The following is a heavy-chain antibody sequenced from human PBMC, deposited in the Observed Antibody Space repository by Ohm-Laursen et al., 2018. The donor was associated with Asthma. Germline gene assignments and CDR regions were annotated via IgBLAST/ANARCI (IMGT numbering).Heavy chain of an antibody. V-gene: IGHV3-30-3*01. CDR1: GFTFSSYA. CDR3: ARDSSIAARGLNFDY. Sequence: SSLRLSCAASGFTFSSYAMHWVRQAPGKGLEWVAVISYDGSNKYYADSVKGRFTISRDNSKNTLYLQMNSLRAEDTAVYYCARDSSIAARGLNFDYWGQGTLVTVSS. J-gene: IGHJ4*02. CDR2: ISYDGSNK. D-gene: IGHD6-6*01.